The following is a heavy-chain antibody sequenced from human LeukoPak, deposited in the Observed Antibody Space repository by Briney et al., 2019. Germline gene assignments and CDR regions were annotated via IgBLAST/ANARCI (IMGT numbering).Heavy chain of an antibody. CDR1: GYTFTTYN. CDR3: ARTRGNAEYDAFDI. V-gene: IGHV1-18*01. D-gene: IGHD3-10*01. Sequence: ASVKVSCKASGYTFTTYNINWVRQAPGQGLEWMGWISAYNGNTNYAQKLQGRVTMTTDTSTSTAYMELRSLRSDDTAVYYCARTRGNAEYDAFDIWGQGTMVTVSS. J-gene: IGHJ3*02. CDR2: ISAYNGNT.